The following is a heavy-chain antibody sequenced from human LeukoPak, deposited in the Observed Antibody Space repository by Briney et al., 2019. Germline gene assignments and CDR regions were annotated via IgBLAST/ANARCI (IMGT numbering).Heavy chain of an antibody. J-gene: IGHJ5*01. D-gene: IGHD2-2*02. CDR1: GFTFSSYA. V-gene: IGHV3-23*01. Sequence: GGSLRLSCAASGFTFSSYAMDWVSQAPGKGLEWVSAISGSGGSTYYADSVKGRFTISRDNSKTTLFLQMNSLRAEDPAVYYCAKDLLLYGNYVGWFDSWGQGTLVTVSS. CDR3: AKDLLLYGNYVGWFDS. CDR2: ISGSGGST.